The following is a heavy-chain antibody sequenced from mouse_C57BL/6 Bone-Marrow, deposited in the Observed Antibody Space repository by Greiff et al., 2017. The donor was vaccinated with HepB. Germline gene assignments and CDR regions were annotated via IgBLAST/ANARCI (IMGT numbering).Heavy chain of an antibody. J-gene: IGHJ3*01. CDR3: ARWLFAY. CDR1: GFTFSDYG. V-gene: IGHV5-17*01. D-gene: IGHD2-2*01. CDR2: ISSGSSTI. Sequence: EVKVVESGGGLVKPGGSLKLSCAASGFTFSDYGMHWVRQAPEKGLEWVAYISSGSSTIYYADTVKGRFTISRDNAKNTLFLQMTSLRSEDTAMYYCARWLFAYWGQGTLVTVSA.